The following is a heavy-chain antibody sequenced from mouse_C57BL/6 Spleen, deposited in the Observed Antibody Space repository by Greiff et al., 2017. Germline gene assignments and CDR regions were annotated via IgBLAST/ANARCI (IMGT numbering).Heavy chain of an antibody. J-gene: IGHJ2*01. CDR1: GYTFTSYW. V-gene: IGHV1-64*01. D-gene: IGHD3-1*01. CDR3: SWVVGFDY. CDR2: IHPNSGST. Sequence: VQLQQPGAELVKPGASVKLSCKASGYTFTSYWMHWVKQRPGQGLEWIGMIHPNSGSTNYNEKFKSKATLTVGKSSSTAYMQLSSLTSEDSTVYYCSWVVGFDYWGQGTTLTVSS.